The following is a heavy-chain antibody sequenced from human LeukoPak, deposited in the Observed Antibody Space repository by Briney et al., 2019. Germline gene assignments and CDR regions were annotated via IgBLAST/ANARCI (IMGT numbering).Heavy chain of an antibody. J-gene: IGHJ4*02. CDR3: AFKTAYYFDY. D-gene: IGHD1-14*01. V-gene: IGHV3-74*01. CDR2: ISTDGSYT. CDR1: GFTFSSYW. Sequence: GGSLRLSCAASGFTFSSYWMHWVCQAPGKGLVWVSRISTDGSYTSYADSVKGRFTISRDNAKNTLYLQMNSLRAEDTAVYYCAFKTAYYFDYWGQGTLVTVSS.